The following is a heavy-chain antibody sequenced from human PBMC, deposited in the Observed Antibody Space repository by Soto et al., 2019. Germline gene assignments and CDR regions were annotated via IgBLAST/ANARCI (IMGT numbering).Heavy chain of an antibody. CDR2: IIPIFGTA. CDR1: GGTFSSYA. V-gene: IGHV1-69*06. CDR3: ARYRLAAAEIAYYYCGMDV. D-gene: IGHD6-13*01. Sequence: QVQLVQSGAEVKKPGSSVKVSCKASGGTFSSYAISWVRQAPGQGLEWMGGIIPIFGTANYAQKFQGRVTMTADKSASTAYMELSSLRSEDTAVYYCARYRLAAAEIAYYYCGMDVWGQGTTVTVAS. J-gene: IGHJ6*02.